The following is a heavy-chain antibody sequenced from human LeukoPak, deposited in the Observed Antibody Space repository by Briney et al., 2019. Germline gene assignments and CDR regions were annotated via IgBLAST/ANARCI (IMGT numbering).Heavy chain of an antibody. D-gene: IGHD3-3*01. CDR1: GFTVSSNY. CDR2: IYSGGST. V-gene: IGHV3-66*01. J-gene: IGHJ4*02. CDR3: ARAEWGYFDY. Sequence: QSGGSLRLSCAASGFTVSSNYMSWVRRAPGKGLEWVSVIYSGGSTYYADSVKGRFTISRDNSKNTLYLQMNSLRAEDTAVYYCARAEWGYFDYWGQGTLVTVSS.